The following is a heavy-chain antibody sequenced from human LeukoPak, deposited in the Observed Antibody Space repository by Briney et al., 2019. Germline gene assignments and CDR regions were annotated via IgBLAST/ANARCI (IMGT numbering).Heavy chain of an antibody. CDR2: IYPDDSDT. CDR1: GYTFTNYW. D-gene: IGHD6-6*01. CDR3: ARREYSSSSFHSDS. V-gene: IGHV5-51*01. J-gene: IGHJ4*02. Sequence: HGESLKISCKTSGYTFTNYWIGWVRQMPGKGLEWMGIIYPDDSDTRYSPSFQRQVTISADKSVNTAYLQWSSLKASDTAIYFCARREYSSSSFHSDSWGQGTRVIVSS.